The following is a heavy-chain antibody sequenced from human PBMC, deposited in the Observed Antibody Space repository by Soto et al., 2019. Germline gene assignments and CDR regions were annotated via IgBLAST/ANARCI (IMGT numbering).Heavy chain of an antibody. CDR3: AKGPRIVGAYYFDY. Sequence: PGVSLRLSCSASGFTFSSYAMSWVRQAPGKGLEWVSAISGSGGSTYYADSVKGRFTTSRDNSKNTLYLQMNSLRAEDTAVYYCAKGPRIVGAYYFDYWGQGALVTVSS. D-gene: IGHD1-26*01. CDR1: GFTFSSYA. CDR2: ISGSGGST. V-gene: IGHV3-23*01. J-gene: IGHJ4*02.